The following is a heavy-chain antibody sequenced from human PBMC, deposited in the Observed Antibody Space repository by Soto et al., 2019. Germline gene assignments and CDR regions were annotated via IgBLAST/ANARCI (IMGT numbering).Heavy chain of an antibody. D-gene: IGHD5-18*01. J-gene: IGHJ4*02. V-gene: IGHV4-34*01. CDR2: INHSGST. CDR3: AREEVDTAMVASIDY. CDR1: GGSLSGYY. Sequence: SETLSLTCAVYGGSLSGYYWSWIRQPPGKGLEWIGEINHSGSTNYNPSLKSRVTISVDTSKNQFSLKLSSVTAADTAVYYCAREEVDTAMVASIDYWGQGTLVTVSS.